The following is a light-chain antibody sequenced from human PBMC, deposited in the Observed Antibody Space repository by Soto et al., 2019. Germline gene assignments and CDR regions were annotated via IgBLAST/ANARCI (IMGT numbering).Light chain of an antibody. J-gene: IGLJ2*01. Sequence: QTVVTQEPSLTVSPGGTVTLTCASSTGAVTSGYYPNWFQQKPGQAPRALICSTSNKHSWTPARFSGSLLGGKAALTLSGVRPEDEAEYYCLLYYGGVQLVFGGGTKLTVL. V-gene: IGLV7-43*01. CDR2: STS. CDR3: LLYYGGVQLV. CDR1: TGAVTSGYY.